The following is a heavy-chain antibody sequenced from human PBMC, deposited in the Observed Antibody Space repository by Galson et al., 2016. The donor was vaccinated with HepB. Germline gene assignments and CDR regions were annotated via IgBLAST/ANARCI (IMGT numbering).Heavy chain of an antibody. V-gene: IGHV3-23*01. J-gene: IGHJ1*01. CDR2: ISGSGGTT. Sequence: SLRLSCAASGFTFSSYAISWVRQAPEKGLEWVSAISGSGGTTYYADSVKGRFTISRDNSKNTLFLQMNSLRAEDTAIYYCAKNSAYGDPYFQHWGQGTLVTVSS. CDR1: GFTFSSYA. CDR3: AKNSAYGDPYFQH. D-gene: IGHD4-17*01.